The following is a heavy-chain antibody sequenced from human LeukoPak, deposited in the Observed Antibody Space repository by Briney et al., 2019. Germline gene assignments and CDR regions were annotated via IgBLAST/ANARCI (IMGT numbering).Heavy chain of an antibody. Sequence: GGSLRLSCVVSGFTFENHGMSWVRQAPGKWLEWVSSIDWNGGTTAYADSVKGRLTISRDNAKDSLYLQMNSLRAEDTALYYCAREARSGSLDYWGQGILVTVSS. CDR3: AREARSGSLDY. CDR2: IDWNGGTT. V-gene: IGHV3-20*04. J-gene: IGHJ4*02. CDR1: GFTFENHG. D-gene: IGHD3-10*01.